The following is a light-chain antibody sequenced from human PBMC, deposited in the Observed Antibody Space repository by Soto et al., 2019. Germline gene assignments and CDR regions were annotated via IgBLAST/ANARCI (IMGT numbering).Light chain of an antibody. J-gene: IGKJ3*01. CDR3: QQRSNWPPPIT. CDR1: QSVSSS. CDR2: DAS. V-gene: IGKV3-11*01. Sequence: ETVLTQSPATLSLSPGERATLSCRASQSVSSSLAWYQQKPGQAPRLLIYDASNRATGIPARFSGSVSGTDFTLTISSLEPEDFAVYYCQQRSNWPPPITFGPGNKVDIK.